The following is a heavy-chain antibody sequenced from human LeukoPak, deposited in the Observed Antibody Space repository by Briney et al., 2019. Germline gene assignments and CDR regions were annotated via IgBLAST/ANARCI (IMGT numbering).Heavy chain of an antibody. Sequence: GGSLRLSCAASGFTFSSYGMHWVRQAPGKGLEWVAVIWYDGSNKYYADSVKGRFTISRDNSKNTPYLQMNSLRAEDTAVYYCARSETGTYYYYYYMDVWGKGTTVTVSS. D-gene: IGHD7-27*01. CDR1: GFTFSSYG. J-gene: IGHJ6*03. V-gene: IGHV3-33*01. CDR2: IWYDGSNK. CDR3: ARSETGTYYYYYYMDV.